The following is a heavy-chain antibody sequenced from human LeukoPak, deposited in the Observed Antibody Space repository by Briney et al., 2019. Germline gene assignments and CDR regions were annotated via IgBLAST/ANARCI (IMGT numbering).Heavy chain of an antibody. CDR1: GGSISSYY. D-gene: IGHD4-17*01. Sequence: PSETLSLTCTVSGGSISSYYWSWIRQPPGKGLEWIGYIYYSGSTNYNPSLKSRVTILVDTSKNQFSLKLSSVTAADTAVYYCASSTVTTGEYYFDYWGQETLVTVSS. J-gene: IGHJ4*02. CDR2: IYYSGST. V-gene: IGHV4-59*01. CDR3: ASSTVTTGEYYFDY.